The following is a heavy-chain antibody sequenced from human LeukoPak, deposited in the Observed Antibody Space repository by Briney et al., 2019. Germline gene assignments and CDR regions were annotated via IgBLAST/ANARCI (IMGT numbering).Heavy chain of an antibody. J-gene: IGHJ4*02. CDR1: GYTFTSYD. V-gene: IGHV1-18*01. CDR3: ARALSRGYSGYDYGLGY. CDR2: ISASNGNT. Sequence: ASVNVSCKASGYTFTSYDINWVRQATGQGLEWMGWISASNGNTNYAQKLQGRVTMTTETSTSTAYMELRSLRSDDTAVYYCARALSRGYSGYDYGLGYWGQGTLVTVSS. D-gene: IGHD5-12*01.